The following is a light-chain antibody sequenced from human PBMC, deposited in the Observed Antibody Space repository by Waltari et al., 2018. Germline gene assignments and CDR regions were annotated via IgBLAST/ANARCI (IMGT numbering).Light chain of an antibody. CDR1: QGVSSY. J-gene: IGKJ2*01. V-gene: IGKV3-11*01. Sequence: EIVLTQSPATLSLSPGERATLSCRASQGVSSYLAWYQQKPGQAPRHLIYDASNRATGIPARFSGSGSGTDFTLTISSLEPEDFAVYYCQQRSNWPPYTFGQGTKLEIK. CDR2: DAS. CDR3: QQRSNWPPYT.